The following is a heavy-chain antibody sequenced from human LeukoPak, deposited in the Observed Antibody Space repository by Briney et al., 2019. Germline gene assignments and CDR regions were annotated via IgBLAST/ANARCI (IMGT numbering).Heavy chain of an antibody. Sequence: ASVKVSCKASGGTFSSYAISWVRQAPGQGLEWMGGIIPIFGTANYAQKFQGRVTMTRDTSTSTVYMELSSLRSEDTAVYYCARDYGGNPSLFDYWGQGTLVTVSS. CDR3: ARDYGGNPSLFDY. V-gene: IGHV1-69*05. J-gene: IGHJ4*02. CDR2: IIPIFGTA. CDR1: GGTFSSYA. D-gene: IGHD4-23*01.